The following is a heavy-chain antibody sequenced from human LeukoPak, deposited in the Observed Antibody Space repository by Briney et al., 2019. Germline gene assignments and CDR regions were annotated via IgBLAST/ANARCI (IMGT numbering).Heavy chain of an antibody. CDR2: MNPNSGNT. Sequence: GASVKVSCKASGYTFTSYDINWVRQATGQGLEWMGWMNPNSGNTGYAQKFQGRVTMTRNTSISTAHMELSSLRSEDTAVYYCARDLGEAGNRPTFDAFDIWGQGTMVSVSS. CDR3: ARDLGEAGNRPTFDAFDI. D-gene: IGHD6-19*01. J-gene: IGHJ3*02. V-gene: IGHV1-8*01. CDR1: GYTFTSYD.